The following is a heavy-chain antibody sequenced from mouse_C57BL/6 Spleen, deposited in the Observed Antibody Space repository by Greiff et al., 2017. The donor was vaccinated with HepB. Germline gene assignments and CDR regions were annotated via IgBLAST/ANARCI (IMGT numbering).Heavy chain of an antibody. CDR3: AREEGLLRQYYFDY. Sequence: QVQLKESGAELARPGASVKLSCKASGYTFTSYGISWVKQRTGQGLEWIGEIYPRSGNTYYNEKFKGKATLTADKSSSTAYMELRSLTSEDSAVYFCAREEGLLRQYYFDYWGQGTTLTVSS. CDR2: IYPRSGNT. D-gene: IGHD1-1*01. CDR1: GYTFTSYG. J-gene: IGHJ2*01. V-gene: IGHV1-81*01.